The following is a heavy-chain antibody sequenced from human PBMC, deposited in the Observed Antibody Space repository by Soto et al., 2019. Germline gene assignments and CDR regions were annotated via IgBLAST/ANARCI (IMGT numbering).Heavy chain of an antibody. J-gene: IGHJ5*02. V-gene: IGHV3-21*01. D-gene: IGHD6-6*01. Sequence: PGGSLRLSCAASGFSFSSYSMNWVRQAPGKGLEWVSSISSSSSYIYYADSVKGRFTISRDNAKNSLYLQMNSLRAEDTAVYYCARDLHLLEYSSYDPWGQGTLVTVSS. CDR3: ARDLHLLEYSSYDP. CDR2: ISSSSSYI. CDR1: GFSFSSYS.